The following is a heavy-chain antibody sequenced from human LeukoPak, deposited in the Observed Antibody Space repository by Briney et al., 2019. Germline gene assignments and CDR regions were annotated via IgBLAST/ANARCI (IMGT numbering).Heavy chain of an antibody. Sequence: SVKVSCKASGGTFSSYAISWVRQAPGQGLEWMGGIIPSFGTANYAQKFQGRVTITADKSTSTAYMELSSLRSEDTAVYYCARVNLGRYCSGGSCSYYFDYWGQGTLVTVSS. V-gene: IGHV1-69*06. CDR1: GGTFSSYA. CDR3: ARVNLGRYCSGGSCSYYFDY. CDR2: IIPSFGTA. J-gene: IGHJ4*02. D-gene: IGHD2-15*01.